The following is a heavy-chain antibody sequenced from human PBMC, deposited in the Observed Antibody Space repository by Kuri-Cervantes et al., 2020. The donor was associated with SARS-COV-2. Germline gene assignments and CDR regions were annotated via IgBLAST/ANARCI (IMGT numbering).Heavy chain of an antibody. CDR1: GFTFSSYS. D-gene: IGHD2-8*01. V-gene: IGHV3-21*01. CDR2: ISSSSSYI. CDR3: ARESALLSLDY. Sequence: GESLKISCAASGFTFSSYSMNWVRQAPGKGLGWVSSISSSSSYIYYADSVKGRFTISRDNAKNSLYLQMNSLRAEDTAVYYCARESALLSLDYWGQGTLVTVSS. J-gene: IGHJ4*02.